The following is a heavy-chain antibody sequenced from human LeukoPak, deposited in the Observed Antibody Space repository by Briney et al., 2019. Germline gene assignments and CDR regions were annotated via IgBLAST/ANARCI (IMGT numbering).Heavy chain of an antibody. CDR3: VRGGGRGDYNETYYFDY. CDR2: ISSSSSYI. V-gene: IGHV3-21*01. Sequence: PGGSLRLSCAASGFTFSSYSMNWVRQAPGKGLEWVSSISSSSSYIYYADSVKGRFTISRDNAKNSLYLQMNSLRAEDTAVYYCVRGGGRGDYNETYYFDYWGQGTLVTVSS. CDR1: GFTFSSYS. J-gene: IGHJ4*02. D-gene: IGHD3-22*01.